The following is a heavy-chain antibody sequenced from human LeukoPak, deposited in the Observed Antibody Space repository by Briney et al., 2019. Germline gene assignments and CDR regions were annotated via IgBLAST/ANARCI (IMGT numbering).Heavy chain of an antibody. V-gene: IGHV3-7*01. CDR3: ARHGDAPYSPPGY. J-gene: IGHJ4*02. D-gene: IGHD2-21*01. CDR2: IKKDGSEK. CDR1: GFTFSSYG. Sequence: PGGSLRLSCAASGFTFSSYGMSWVRQAPGKGLEWVANIKKDGSEKYYVDSVKGRFTISRDSAKTSLYLQMISLRAEDTAVYYCARHGDAPYSPPGYWGQGTLVTVSS.